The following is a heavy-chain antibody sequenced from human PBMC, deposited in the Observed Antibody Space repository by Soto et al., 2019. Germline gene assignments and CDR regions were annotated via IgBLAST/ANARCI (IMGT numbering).Heavy chain of an antibody. Sequence: GGSLRLSCAASGFTVSSNYMSWVRQAPGKGLEWVSVIYSGGSTYYADSVKGRFTISRDNSKNTLYLQMNSLRAEDTAVYYCARTYYYGSGSYSHYYYYMDVWGKGTTVTVSS. V-gene: IGHV3-66*01. J-gene: IGHJ6*03. CDR2: IYSGGST. D-gene: IGHD3-10*01. CDR3: ARTYYYGSGSYSHYYYYMDV. CDR1: GFTVSSNY.